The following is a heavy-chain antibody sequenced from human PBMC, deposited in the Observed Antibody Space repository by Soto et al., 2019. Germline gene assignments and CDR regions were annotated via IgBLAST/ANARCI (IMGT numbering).Heavy chain of an antibody. CDR3: AAPAWFGELLGDYYYYGMDV. J-gene: IGHJ6*02. CDR2: IVVGSGNT. CDR1: GFTFSGSA. V-gene: IGHV1-58*01. Sequence: SLNGSWRAAGFTFSGSAVQWGRQARGQRLEWIGWIVVGSGNTNYAQKFQERVTITRDMSTSTAYMELSSLRSEDTAVYYCAAPAWFGELLGDYYYYGMDVWGQGTTVTVSS. D-gene: IGHD3-10*01.